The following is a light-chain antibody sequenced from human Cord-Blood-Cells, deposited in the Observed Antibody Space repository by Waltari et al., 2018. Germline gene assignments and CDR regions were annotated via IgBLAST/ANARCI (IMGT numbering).Light chain of an antibody. V-gene: IGKV3-15*01. J-gene: IGKJ1*01. CDR1: QSVSSN. Sequence: EIVMTQSPATLSVSPGERAPLSCRASQSVSSNLAWYQQKPGQAPRLLIYGASTRATGIPARFSGSGSGTEFTLTISSLQSEDFAVYCCQQYNNWPRTFGQGTKVEIK. CDR2: GAS. CDR3: QQYNNWPRT.